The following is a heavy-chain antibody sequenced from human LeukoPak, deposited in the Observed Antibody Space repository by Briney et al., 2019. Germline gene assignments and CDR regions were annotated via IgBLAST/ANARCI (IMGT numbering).Heavy chain of an antibody. V-gene: IGHV4-39*07. J-gene: IGHJ6*03. CDR2: IYYSGST. Sequence: SETLSLTCTVSGGSISRSTYYWGWIRQPPGKGLEWIGSIYYSGSTYYNPSLKSRVTISVDTSKNQFSLKLSSVTAADTAVYYCAAEKEDYGSGSYRDYYYYMDVWGKGTTVTVSS. CDR1: GGSISRSTYY. D-gene: IGHD3-10*01. CDR3: AAEKEDYGSGSYRDYYYYMDV.